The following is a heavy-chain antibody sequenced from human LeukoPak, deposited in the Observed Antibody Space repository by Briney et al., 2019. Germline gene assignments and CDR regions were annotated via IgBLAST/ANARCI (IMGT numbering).Heavy chain of an antibody. CDR3: ARAQGAGYYFDY. CDR1: GFTFSSHW. D-gene: IGHD1-26*01. Sequence: GGSLRLSCAASGFTFSSHWMNWVRQAPGKGLEWVANIKQDGSEKYYVDSVKGRFTISRDNAKNSLYLQMNSLRAEDTAVYYCARAQGAGYYFDYWGQGTLVTVSS. V-gene: IGHV3-7*04. J-gene: IGHJ4*02. CDR2: IKQDGSEK.